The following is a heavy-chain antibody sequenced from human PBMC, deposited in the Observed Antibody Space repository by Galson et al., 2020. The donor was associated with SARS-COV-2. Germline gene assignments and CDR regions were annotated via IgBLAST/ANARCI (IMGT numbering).Heavy chain of an antibody. V-gene: IGHV4-59*01. CDR3: AREWSAFDY. CDR2: IYYTGAT. J-gene: IGHJ4*02. Sequence: NPSESLSLTCAVSGDSITSYYRNWIRQPPGKGLEWIGFIYYTGATSYNPSLKSRVTISIDTSKKQLSLNQTSVTAAVTAVYYWAREWSAFDYCGQVTLVAVSS. CDR1: GDSITSYY. D-gene: IGHD2-8*01.